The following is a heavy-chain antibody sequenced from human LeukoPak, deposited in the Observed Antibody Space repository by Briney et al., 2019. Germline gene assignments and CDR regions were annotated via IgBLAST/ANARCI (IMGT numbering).Heavy chain of an antibody. CDR2: ISGSGGSL. J-gene: IGHJ4*02. D-gene: IGHD3-9*01. CDR1: GFTFSSYA. CDR3: AKDFGSAFVWSPFDY. Sequence: PGGSLRLSCAASGFTFSSYAMSWVRQAPGKGLEWISAISGSGGSLYYADSVKGRFTISRDNSKNTLYLQMNSLRAEDTAIYYCAKDFGSAFVWSPFDYWGQGTLVTVSS. V-gene: IGHV3-23*01.